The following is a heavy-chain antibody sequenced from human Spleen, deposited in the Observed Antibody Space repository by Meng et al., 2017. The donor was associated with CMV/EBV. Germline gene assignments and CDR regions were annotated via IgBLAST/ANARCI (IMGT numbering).Heavy chain of an antibody. CDR1: GFIFSNYD. V-gene: IGHV3-33*01. J-gene: IGHJ4*02. CDR3: ASGYCRGGTCPPFDY. D-gene: IGHD2-15*01. CDR2: IWYDGSNE. Sequence: SGFIFSNYDMHWVRQAPGKGLEWVAGIWYDGSNEYYTDSVKGRFTISRDNSKNRLYLQMNSLRAEDTVVYFCASGYCRGGTCPPFDYWGQGTLVTVSS.